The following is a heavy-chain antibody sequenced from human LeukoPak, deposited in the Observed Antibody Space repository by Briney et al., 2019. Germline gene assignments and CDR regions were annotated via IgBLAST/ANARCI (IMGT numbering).Heavy chain of an antibody. V-gene: IGHV4-34*01. CDR2: INHSGST. D-gene: IGHD3-3*01. CDR1: GGSFSGYY. Sequence: SETLSLTRAVYGGSFSGYYWSWIRQPPGKGLEWIGEINHSGSTNYNPSLKSRVTISVDTSKNQFSLKLSSVTAADTAVYYYARAGLFYYYYMDVWGKGTTVTVSS. CDR3: ARAGLFYYYYMDV. J-gene: IGHJ6*03.